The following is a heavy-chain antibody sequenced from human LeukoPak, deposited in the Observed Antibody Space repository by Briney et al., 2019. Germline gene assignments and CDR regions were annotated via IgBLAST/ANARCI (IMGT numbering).Heavy chain of an antibody. CDR3: AKDNRRHYTSGPNPDSLH. V-gene: IGHV3-7*03. J-gene: IGHJ4*02. CDR2: IKQDGSEK. D-gene: IGHD6-19*01. CDR1: GFTFSSYW. Sequence: GGSLRLSCAASGFTFSSYWMSWVRQAPGKGLEWVANIKQDGSEKYYVDSVKSRFTISRDNAKNSLYLQMNSLRVEDTAFYYCAKDNRRHYTSGPNPDSLHWGQGALVTVSS.